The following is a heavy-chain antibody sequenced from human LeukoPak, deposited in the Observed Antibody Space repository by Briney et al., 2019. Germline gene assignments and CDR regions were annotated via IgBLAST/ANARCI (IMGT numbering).Heavy chain of an antibody. CDR3: ARVDGFQFDY. V-gene: IGHV3-21*01. CDR1: GFTFSSYN. CDR2: ISSSTYI. J-gene: IGHJ4*02. Sequence: PGGSLRLSCAASGFTFSSYNMNLVRPAPGKGLEWVPSISSSTYIYYADSVKGRFTISRDNAKNSLYLQMNSLRAEDTAVYYCARVDGFQFDYWGQGTLVTVSS. D-gene: IGHD5-24*01.